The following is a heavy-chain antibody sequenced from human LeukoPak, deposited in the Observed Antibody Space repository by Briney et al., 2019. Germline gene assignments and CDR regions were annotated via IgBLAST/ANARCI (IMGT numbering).Heavy chain of an antibody. CDR1: GFTVSSNS. V-gene: IGHV3-53*01. CDR2: IYSGGNT. J-gene: IGHJ5*02. D-gene: IGHD3-10*01. Sequence: PGGSLRLSCAVSGFTVSSNSWSWVRQAPGKGLEWVSFIYSGGNTHYSDSVKGRFTISRDNSKNTLYLQMNSLRAEDTAVYYCARGDLNYYGSGSYYKTPNWFDPWGQGTLVTVSS. CDR3: ARGDLNYYGSGSYYKTPNWFDP.